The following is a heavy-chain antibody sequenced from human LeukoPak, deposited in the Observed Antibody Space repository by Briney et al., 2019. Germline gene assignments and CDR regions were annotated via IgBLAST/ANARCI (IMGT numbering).Heavy chain of an antibody. CDR2: IYHSGST. J-gene: IGHJ6*04. CDR3: ASGYGSGSYRYYYGMDV. CDR1: GYSISSGYY. V-gene: IGHV4-38-2*01. Sequence: SETLSLTCAVSGYSISSGYYWGWIRQPPGKGLEWIGSIYHSGSTYYNPSLKSRVTISVDTSKHQFSLKLSSVTAADTAVYYCASGYGSGSYRYYYGMDVWGKGTTVTVSS. D-gene: IGHD3-10*01.